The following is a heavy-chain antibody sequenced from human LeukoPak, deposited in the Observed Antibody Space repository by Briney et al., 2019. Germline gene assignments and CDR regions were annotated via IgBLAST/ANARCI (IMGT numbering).Heavy chain of an antibody. CDR2: IYYSGSA. Sequence: TSETLSLTCTVSGGSITSRSYYWGWIRQPPGKGLEWIGSIYYSGSAYYNPSLTSRVTISVDTSKNQFSLKLSSVTAADTAVYYCARLSGGGRYYYGSGSFPFDYWGQGTLVTVSS. J-gene: IGHJ4*02. CDR3: ARLSGGGRYYYGSGSFPFDY. CDR1: GGSITSRSYY. D-gene: IGHD3-10*01. V-gene: IGHV4-39*01.